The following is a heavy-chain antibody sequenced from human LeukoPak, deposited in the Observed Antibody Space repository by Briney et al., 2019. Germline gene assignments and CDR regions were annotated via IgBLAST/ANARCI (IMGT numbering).Heavy chain of an antibody. Sequence: SVKVSCKASGGTFSSYAISWVRQAPGQGLEWMGRIIPIFGTANYAQKFQGRVTITTDESTSTAYMELSSLRSEDTAVYYCARDIAAAGTCVYWGQRTLVTVSS. J-gene: IGHJ4*02. CDR1: GGTFSSYA. D-gene: IGHD6-13*01. CDR3: ARDIAAAGTCVY. CDR2: IIPIFGTA. V-gene: IGHV1-69*05.